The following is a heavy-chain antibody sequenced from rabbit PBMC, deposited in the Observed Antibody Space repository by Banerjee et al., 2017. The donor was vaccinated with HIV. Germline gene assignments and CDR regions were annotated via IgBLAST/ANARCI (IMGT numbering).Heavy chain of an antibody. CDR3: ARDLAGVIGWNFNL. CDR1: GFDISSSYW. CDR2: IYAGSSGST. Sequence: EGSLALTCTASGFDISSSYWICWVRQAPGKGLEWIGCIYAGSSGSTYYANWAKGRFTISKTSSTTVTLQMTSLTAADTATHFCARDLAGVIGWNFNLWGPGTLVTVS. J-gene: IGHJ4*01. V-gene: IGHV1S45*01. D-gene: IGHD4-1*01.